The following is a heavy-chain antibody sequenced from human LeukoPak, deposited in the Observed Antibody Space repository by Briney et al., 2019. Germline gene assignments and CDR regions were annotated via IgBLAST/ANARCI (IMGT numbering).Heavy chain of an antibody. CDR1: GYSFTSYW. CDR3: ARPSHDYDFWSGAFDY. D-gene: IGHD3-3*01. Sequence: GESLKISCKGSGYSFTSYWIGWVRQMPRKGLEWMGIIYPGDSDTRYSPSFQGQVTISADKSISTAYLQWSSLKASDTAMYYCARPSHDYDFWSGAFDYWGQGTLVTVSS. V-gene: IGHV5-51*01. J-gene: IGHJ4*02. CDR2: IYPGDSDT.